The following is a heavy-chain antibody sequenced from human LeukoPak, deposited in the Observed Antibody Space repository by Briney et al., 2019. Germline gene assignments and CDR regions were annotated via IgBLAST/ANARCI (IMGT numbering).Heavy chain of an antibody. V-gene: IGHV4-39*01. CDR2: IYYSGST. Sequence: SETLSLTCTVSGGSISSSSYYWGWIRQPPGKGLEWIGSIYYSGSTYYNPSLKSRVTISVDTSKNQFSLKLSSVTTADTAVYYCARNYCGGDCFSNDWLDPWGQGTLFTVSS. J-gene: IGHJ5*02. CDR1: GGSISSSSYY. D-gene: IGHD2-21*02. CDR3: ARNYCGGDCFSNDWLDP.